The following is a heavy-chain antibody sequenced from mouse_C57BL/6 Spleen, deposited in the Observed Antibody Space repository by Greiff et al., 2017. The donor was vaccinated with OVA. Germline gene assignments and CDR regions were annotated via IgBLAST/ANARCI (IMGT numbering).Heavy chain of an antibody. CDR1: GFTFSSYA. CDR2: ISDGGSYT. Sequence: EVMLVESGGGLVKPGGSLKLSCAASGFTFSSYAMSWVRQTPEKRLEWVATISDGGSYTYYPDNVKGRFTISRDNAKNNLYLQMSHLKSEDTAMYYCARYDNYYGSSYFDYWGQGTTLTVSS. CDR3: ARYDNYYGSSYFDY. J-gene: IGHJ2*01. D-gene: IGHD1-1*01. V-gene: IGHV5-4*03.